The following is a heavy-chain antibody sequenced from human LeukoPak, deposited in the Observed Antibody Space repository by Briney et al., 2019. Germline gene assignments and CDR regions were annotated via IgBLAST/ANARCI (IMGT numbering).Heavy chain of an antibody. V-gene: IGHV1-2*02. CDR1: GYTFTGYY. J-gene: IGHJ6*03. CDR2: INPKGGGT. Sequence: AASVKVSCKASGYTFTGYYMHWVRQAPGQGLEWMGWINPKGGGTNSAQKFQGRVTMTRDTSITTVYMEMSRLRSDDTAVYFCAKCRDIKWDSVPFYHYYMDVWGKGTTVTVSS. D-gene: IGHD1-26*01. CDR3: AKCRDIKWDSVPFYHYYMDV.